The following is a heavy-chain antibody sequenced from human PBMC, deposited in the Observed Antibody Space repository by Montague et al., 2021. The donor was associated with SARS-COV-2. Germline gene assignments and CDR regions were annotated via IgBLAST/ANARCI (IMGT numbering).Heavy chain of an antibody. J-gene: IGHJ4*02. V-gene: IGHV4-39*07. Sequence: SETLSLTCTVSGGSVSSDTHNWAWIRQPPGKGLEWIASIFYEGNTYYNPSLRSRFTISINTSKNQFFLRVASVTAADTAVYYCARVPNGRHDNWGPGALVTVSS. CDR3: ARVPNGRHDN. CDR2: IFYEGNT. D-gene: IGHD2-8*01. CDR1: GGSVSSDTHN.